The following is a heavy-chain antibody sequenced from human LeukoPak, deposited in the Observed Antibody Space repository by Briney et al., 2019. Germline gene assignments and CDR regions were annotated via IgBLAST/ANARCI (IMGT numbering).Heavy chain of an antibody. CDR2: INAGNGNT. V-gene: IGHV1-3*01. D-gene: IGHD3-3*01. J-gene: IGHJ6*02. CDR1: GYTFTSYA. Sequence: ASVKVSCKASGYTFTSYAMRWVRQAPGQRLEWMGWINAGNGNTKYSQKFQGRVTITRDTSASTAYMELSSLRSEDTAVYYCARDLDYDFWSGYRYGMDVWGQGTTVTVSS. CDR3: ARDLDYDFWSGYRYGMDV.